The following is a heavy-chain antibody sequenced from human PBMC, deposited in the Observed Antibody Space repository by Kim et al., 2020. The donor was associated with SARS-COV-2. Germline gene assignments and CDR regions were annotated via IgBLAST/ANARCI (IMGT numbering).Heavy chain of an antibody. CDR1: GYSFPNYW. CDR3: ARRLSVTGREFDY. CDR2: IYATNSDT. J-gene: IGHJ4*02. V-gene: IGHV5-51*01. D-gene: IGHD6-19*01. Sequence: GESLKISCEGSGYSFPNYWIVWVRQMPGKGLEWMGLIYATNSDTRYSPSFDGRVLFSVDTSIGTAYLQWSSLEASDTAIYYCARRLSVTGREFDYWGQGTLVTVST.